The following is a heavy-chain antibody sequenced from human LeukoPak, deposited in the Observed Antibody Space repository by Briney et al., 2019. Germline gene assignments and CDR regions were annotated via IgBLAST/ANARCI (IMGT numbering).Heavy chain of an antibody. CDR1: GFTFSSYA. CDR3: ATLRLNTAMVTDAFDI. V-gene: IGHV3-30-3*01. Sequence: PGGSLSLSCAASGFTFSSYAMHWVRQAPGKGLEWVAVISYDGSNKYYADSVKGRFTISRDNSKNTLYLQMNSLRAEDTAVYYCATLRLNTAMVTDAFDIWGQGTMVTVSS. CDR2: ISYDGSNK. J-gene: IGHJ3*02. D-gene: IGHD5-18*01.